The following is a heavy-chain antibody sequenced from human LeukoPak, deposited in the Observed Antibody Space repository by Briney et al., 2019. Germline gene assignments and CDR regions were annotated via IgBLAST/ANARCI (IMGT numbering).Heavy chain of an antibody. V-gene: IGHV1-69*04. CDR1: GGTFSSYA. Sequence: ASVKVSCKASGGTFSSYAISWVRQAPGQGLEWMGRIIPILGIANYAQKFQGRVTITAAKSTSTAYMELSSLRSEDTAVYYCARPITMVRGVIPYYYYYYGMDVWGQGTTVTVSS. CDR2: IIPILGIA. D-gene: IGHD3-10*01. CDR3: ARPITMVRGVIPYYYYYYGMDV. J-gene: IGHJ6*02.